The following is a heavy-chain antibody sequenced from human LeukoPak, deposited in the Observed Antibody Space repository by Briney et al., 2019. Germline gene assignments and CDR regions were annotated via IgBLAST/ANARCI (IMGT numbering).Heavy chain of an antibody. Sequence: PGGSLRLSCAASGFTFSNYNMNWVRQAPGKGLEWVSVIGGNGYSTYYADSVKGRFTISRDNSKNTLYLQMNSLRAEDTAVYYCAKCYYASGSSSLDYWGQGTLVTVSS. CDR1: GFTFSNYN. V-gene: IGHV3-23*01. CDR2: IGGNGYST. CDR3: AKCYYASGSSSLDY. D-gene: IGHD3-10*01. J-gene: IGHJ4*02.